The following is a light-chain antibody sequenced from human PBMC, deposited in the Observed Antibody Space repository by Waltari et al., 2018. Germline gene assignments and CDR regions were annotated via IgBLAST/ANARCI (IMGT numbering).Light chain of an antibody. Sequence: DIQMTQSPSTLSASVGDRVNITCRASQSISNWLAWYQQKPGKAPKLLIYKASSLESGVPSRFSGSGSGTEFTLTISSLQPDDFATYYCQQYNSYSPYTFGQGTKLEIK. J-gene: IGKJ2*01. CDR1: QSISNW. V-gene: IGKV1-5*03. CDR2: KAS. CDR3: QQYNSYSPYT.